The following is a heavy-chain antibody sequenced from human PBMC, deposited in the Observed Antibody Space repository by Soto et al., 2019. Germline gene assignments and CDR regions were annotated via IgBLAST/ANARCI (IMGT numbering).Heavy chain of an antibody. CDR2: IYYSGST. V-gene: IGHV4-59*01. CDR3: ARARYDSSGYYYFDY. J-gene: IGHJ4*02. Sequence: QVQLQESGPGLVKPSETLSLTCTVSGGSISSYYWSWIRQPPGKGLEWIGYIYYSGSTIYNPSLKSRVTISVDTSKNQFSLKLIYVTAADTAVYYCARARYDSSGYYYFDYWGQGTLVTVSS. D-gene: IGHD3-22*01. CDR1: GGSISSYY.